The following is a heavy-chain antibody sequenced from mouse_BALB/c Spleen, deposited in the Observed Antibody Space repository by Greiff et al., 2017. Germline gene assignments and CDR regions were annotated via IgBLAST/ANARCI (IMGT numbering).Heavy chain of an antibody. J-gene: IGHJ4*01. CDR3: ARFDGNSGYYAMDY. Sequence: EVKLMESGGGLVQPGGSRKLSCAASGFTFSSFGMHWVRQAPEKGLEWVAYISSGSSTIYYADTVKGRFTISRDNPKNTLFLQMTSLRSEDTAMYYCARFDGNSGYYAMDYWGQGTSVTVSS. CDR2: ISSGSSTI. V-gene: IGHV5-17*02. D-gene: IGHD2-1*01. CDR1: GFTFSSFG.